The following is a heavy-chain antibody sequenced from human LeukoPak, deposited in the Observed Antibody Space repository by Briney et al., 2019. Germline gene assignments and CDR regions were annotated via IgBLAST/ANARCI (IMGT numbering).Heavy chain of an antibody. CDR3: AKDLQDCSSTSCYPPHYFDY. J-gene: IGHJ4*02. CDR2: ISYDGSNK. D-gene: IGHD2-2*01. V-gene: IGHV3-30*18. CDR1: GFTFSSYG. Sequence: GGSLRLSCAASGFTFSSYGMHWVRQAPGKGLEWVAVISYDGSNKYYADSVEGRFTISRDNSKNTLYLQMNSLRAEDTAVYYCAKDLQDCSSTSCYPPHYFDYWGQGTLVTVSS.